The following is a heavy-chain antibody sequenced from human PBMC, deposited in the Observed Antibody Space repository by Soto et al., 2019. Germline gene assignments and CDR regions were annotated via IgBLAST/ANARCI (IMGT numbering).Heavy chain of an antibody. J-gene: IGHJ3*02. CDR1: GFTFTSYA. CDR2: ISYDGINK. CDR3: ARVWGGAFDI. D-gene: IGHD3-10*01. Sequence: GGSLRLSCAASGFTFTSYAMHWVRQAPGKGLEWVAVISYDGINKYYADSVKGRFTISRDNSKNTLFVQMNSLRAEDTAVYYCARVWGGAFDIWGQGTMVTVSS. V-gene: IGHV3-30-3*01.